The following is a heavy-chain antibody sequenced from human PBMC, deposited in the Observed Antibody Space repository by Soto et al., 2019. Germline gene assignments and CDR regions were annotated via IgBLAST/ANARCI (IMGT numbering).Heavy chain of an antibody. J-gene: IGHJ4*02. CDR3: ARGGVDVVATSAFDS. V-gene: IGHV1-69*01. D-gene: IGHD5-12*01. CDR1: GVTTSNSA. Sequence: QVQLVQSGAEVKKPGSSVKVSCKASGVTTSNSAISWVRQAPGQGLEWMGGINPILGTADYGHKFQGRVTITADESTTTVYMQLGSLRFEDTALYYCARGGVDVVATSAFDSWGQGTLVTVSS. CDR2: INPILGTA.